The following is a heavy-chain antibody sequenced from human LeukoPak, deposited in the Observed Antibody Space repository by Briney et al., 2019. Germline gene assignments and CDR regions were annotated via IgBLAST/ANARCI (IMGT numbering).Heavy chain of an antibody. J-gene: IGHJ5*02. CDR3: ASRRGSA. D-gene: IGHD3-16*01. V-gene: IGHV4-34*01. Sequence: SETLSLTCAVYGGSFSGYYWSWIRQPPGRGLEWIGEINHSGSANYNPSLKSRVTISVDTSKNQFSLKLSSVTAADTAVYYCASRRGSAWGQGTLVTVSS. CDR2: INHSGSA. CDR1: GGSFSGYY.